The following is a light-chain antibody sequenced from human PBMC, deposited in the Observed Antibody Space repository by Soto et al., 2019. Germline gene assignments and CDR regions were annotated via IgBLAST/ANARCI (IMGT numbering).Light chain of an antibody. V-gene: IGLV4-69*01. CDR3: QTWASGIRV. CDR1: SGHSSHA. CDR2: LNSDGSH. J-gene: IGLJ3*02. Sequence: QPVLTQSPSASASLGASVKLTCTLSSGHSSHAIAWHQQQPEKGPRYLMKLNSDGSHSKGDGIPDRFSGSTSGAERYLPISSLQSEDEADYYCQTWASGIRVFGGGTKLTVL.